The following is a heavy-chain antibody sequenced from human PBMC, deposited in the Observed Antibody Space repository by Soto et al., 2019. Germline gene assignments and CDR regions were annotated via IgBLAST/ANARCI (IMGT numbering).Heavy chain of an antibody. CDR1: GFTFSSYA. D-gene: IGHD2-15*01. V-gene: IGHV3-21*01. Sequence: GGSLRLSCAASGFTFSSYAMSWVRQAPGKGLEWVAAMSGGSGYIYYADSVKGRFAISRDNAENSLYLQMNFLRAEDTAVYFCARARYCAGGSCRETLSFDYWGLGTLVTVSS. CDR3: ARARYCAGGSCRETLSFDY. CDR2: MSGGSGYI. J-gene: IGHJ4*02.